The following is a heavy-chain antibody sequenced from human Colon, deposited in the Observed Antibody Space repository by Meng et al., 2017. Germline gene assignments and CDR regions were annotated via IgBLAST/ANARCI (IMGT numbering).Heavy chain of an antibody. CDR3: ATTAGTWHPFSY. V-gene: IGHV4-59*01. CDR1: GGSISSSY. D-gene: IGHD1-1*01. J-gene: IGHJ4*02. Sequence: QVQLQESGPGLVKPAETLSLTCTVSGGSISSSYWSWIRQPPGKRPEWIGYINYSGNTNYNPSLKTRVTMSVDKSKNQISLRLSSVTAADTAVYYCATTAGTWHPFSYWGQGTLVTVSS. CDR2: INYSGNT.